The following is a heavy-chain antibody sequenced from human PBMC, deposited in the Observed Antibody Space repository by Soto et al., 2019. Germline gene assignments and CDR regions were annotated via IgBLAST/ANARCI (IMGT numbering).Heavy chain of an antibody. Sequence: EVQLVESGGGLVQPGGSVRLSCAASGFTFSSYWMSWVRQAPGKGLEWVANIKPDGSEKYYLDSVKGRFTMSRDNAKNSLFLQINSLRADDTAVYYCARGDYYDISGPFSDAFDVWGQGTMVTVSS. J-gene: IGHJ3*01. D-gene: IGHD3-22*01. CDR3: ARGDYYDISGPFSDAFDV. CDR2: IKPDGSEK. CDR1: GFTFSSYW. V-gene: IGHV3-7*04.